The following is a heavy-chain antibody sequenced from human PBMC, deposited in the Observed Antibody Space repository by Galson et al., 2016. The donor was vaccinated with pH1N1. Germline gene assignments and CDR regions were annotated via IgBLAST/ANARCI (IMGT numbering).Heavy chain of an antibody. Sequence: ETLSLTCTVSAYSVSASYAWGWIRQPPGKGLEWIGNIIDTGTTFYNPSLKSRVTISLDTSKSQFSLRLKSVTAADTAVYYCARFSIRHTPRDYWGQGILVTVSS. J-gene: IGHJ4*02. CDR2: IIDTGTT. CDR1: AYSVSASYA. V-gene: IGHV4-38-2*02. CDR3: ARFSIRHTPRDY. D-gene: IGHD5-12*01.